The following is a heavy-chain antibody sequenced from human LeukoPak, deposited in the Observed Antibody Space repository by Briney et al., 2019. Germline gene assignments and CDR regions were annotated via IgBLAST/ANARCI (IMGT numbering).Heavy chain of an antibody. J-gene: IGHJ4*02. Sequence: ASVKVSCKVSGYTLTELSMHWVRQAPGKGLEWMGGFDPEDGETIYAQKFQGRVTMTEDTSTDTAYMELSSLRSEDAAVYYCATGLVGATGIDYWGQGTLVTVSS. CDR3: ATGLVGATGIDY. CDR1: GYTLTELS. D-gene: IGHD1-26*01. V-gene: IGHV1-24*01. CDR2: FDPEDGET.